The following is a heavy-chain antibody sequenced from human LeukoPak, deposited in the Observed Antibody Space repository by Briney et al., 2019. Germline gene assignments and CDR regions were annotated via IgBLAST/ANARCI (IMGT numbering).Heavy chain of an antibody. CDR1: GGSISSGGYY. J-gene: IGHJ4*02. D-gene: IGHD6-13*01. CDR2: IYYSGST. CDR3: ARDVFGEAAAGVDY. Sequence: SETLSPTCTVSGGSISSGGYYWSWIRQHPGKGLEWIGYIYYSGSTYYNPSLKSRVTISVDTSKNQFSLKLSSVTAADTAVYYCARDVFGEAAAGVDYWGQGTLVTVSS. V-gene: IGHV4-31*03.